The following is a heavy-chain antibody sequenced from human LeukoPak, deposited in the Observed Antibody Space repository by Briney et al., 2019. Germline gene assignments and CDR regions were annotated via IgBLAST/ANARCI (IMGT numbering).Heavy chain of an antibody. V-gene: IGHV4-4*07. J-gene: IGHJ5*02. CDR3: ARGSYTSGFWFGP. CDR2: ISVSGSP. D-gene: IGHD6-19*01. Sequence: PSETLSLTCTVSGGSFSTYFWSWVRQPAGKGLEWIGRISVSGSPDYNPSLKSRVTVSVDTSKNQFSLTLTSVTAADTAVHYCARGSYTSGFWFGPWGQGTLVTVSS. CDR1: GGSFSTYF.